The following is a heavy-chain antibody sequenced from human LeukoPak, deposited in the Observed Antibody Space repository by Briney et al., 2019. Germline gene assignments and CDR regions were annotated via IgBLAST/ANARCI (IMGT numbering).Heavy chain of an antibody. V-gene: IGHV3-23*01. Sequence: GGSLRLSCAASGFTFSSYAMSWVRQAPGKGLEWVSAISGSGGSTYYADSVKGRFTISRDNSKNTLYLQMNSLRAKDTAVYYCARSGNGRGFDYWGQGTLVTVSS. CDR1: GFTFSSYA. CDR2: ISGSGGST. CDR3: ARSGNGRGFDY. J-gene: IGHJ4*02. D-gene: IGHD1-26*01.